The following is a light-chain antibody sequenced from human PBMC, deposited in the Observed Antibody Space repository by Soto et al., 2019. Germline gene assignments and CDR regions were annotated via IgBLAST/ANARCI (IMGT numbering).Light chain of an antibody. Sequence: QSSLNQPASVSGSPGQSITISCTGSISDVGGYNYVSWYQQHPGKAPKLIIYEVSNRPSGVSNRSSGSKSGNTASLTISGLQAEDEADYYCSSYTTNSTPYVFGTGTKVTVL. CDR1: ISDVGGYNY. CDR2: EVS. CDR3: SSYTTNSTPYV. J-gene: IGLJ1*01. V-gene: IGLV2-14*01.